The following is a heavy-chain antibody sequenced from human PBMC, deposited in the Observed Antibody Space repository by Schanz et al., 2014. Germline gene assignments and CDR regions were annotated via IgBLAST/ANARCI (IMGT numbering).Heavy chain of an antibody. J-gene: IGHJ6*02. CDR3: VRDAGWAFGDYHGMDV. D-gene: IGHD3-10*01. CDR1: GYTFTIYA. Sequence: QVQLVQSGAEVKKPGASVKVSCKASGYTFTIYAINWVRQAPGQGLEWMGIINPSGGSTSYAQKFQGRVTMTRDTSTSTVYMELSSLRSEDTAVYYCVRDAGWAFGDYHGMDVWGQGTSVTVSS. CDR2: INPSGGST. V-gene: IGHV1-46*01.